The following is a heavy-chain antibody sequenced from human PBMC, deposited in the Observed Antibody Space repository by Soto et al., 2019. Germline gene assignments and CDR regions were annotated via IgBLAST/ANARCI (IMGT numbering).Heavy chain of an antibody. Sequence: PGGSLRLSCAASGFTFNSYAMNWVRQAPGKGLKWVSSISGGGGGTYYADSVKCRLTISRDNSKNSLYLQMNSLRAEDTSLYFCAIGSHYDILTAYHAFDYWGPGTLVTVSS. V-gene: IGHV3-23*01. CDR2: ISGGGGGT. CDR3: AIGSHYDILTAYHAFDY. J-gene: IGHJ4*02. CDR1: GFTFNSYA. D-gene: IGHD3-9*01.